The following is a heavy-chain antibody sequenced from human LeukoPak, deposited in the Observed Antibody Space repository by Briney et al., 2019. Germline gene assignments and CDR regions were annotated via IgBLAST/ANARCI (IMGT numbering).Heavy chain of an antibody. Sequence: PSETLSLACAVYGGSFSGYYWSWLRQPPGKGLEWIGEINHSGSTNYNPSLKSRVTISVDTSKNQFSLKLSSVTAADTAVYYCAIGHIAAAGTSWGQGTLVTVSS. D-gene: IGHD6-13*01. CDR2: INHSGST. V-gene: IGHV4-34*01. CDR3: AIGHIAAAGTS. J-gene: IGHJ4*02. CDR1: GGSFSGYY.